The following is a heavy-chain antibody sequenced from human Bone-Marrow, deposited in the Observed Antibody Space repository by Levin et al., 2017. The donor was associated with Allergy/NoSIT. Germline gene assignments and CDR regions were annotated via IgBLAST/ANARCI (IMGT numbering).Heavy chain of an antibody. CDR3: AREDGYVFDY. J-gene: IGHJ4*02. D-gene: IGHD5-24*01. Sequence: PSQTLSLTCSLSGGSISTGGFHWSWVRQRPGKGLEWIGYIYYSGNTYYNPSLQSRLSISIDTSKNQFSLRLTSVTAADAAVYYCAREDGYVFDYWGQGTLVTVSS. V-gene: IGHV4-31*03. CDR2: IYYSGNT. CDR1: GGSISTGGFH.